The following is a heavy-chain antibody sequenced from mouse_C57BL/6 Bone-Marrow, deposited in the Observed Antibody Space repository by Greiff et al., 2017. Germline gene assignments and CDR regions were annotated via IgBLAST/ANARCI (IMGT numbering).Heavy chain of an antibody. CDR3: SSFDGNYFDF. Sequence: EVHGVESGAELVRPGASVKLSCTASGFNIKDDYIHWVNQRPEQGLEWIGWIDPELGDTEYASKFQGKATITSDTSSNTAYLQLSSLTSEDTAVYYCSSFDGNYFDFWGQGTPLTVAS. CDR1: GFNIKDDY. D-gene: IGHD2-3*01. CDR2: IDPELGDT. J-gene: IGHJ2*01. V-gene: IGHV14-4*01.